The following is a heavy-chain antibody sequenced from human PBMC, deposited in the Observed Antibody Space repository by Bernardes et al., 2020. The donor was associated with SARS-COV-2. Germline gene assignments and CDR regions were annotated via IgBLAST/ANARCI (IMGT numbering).Heavy chain of an antibody. Sequence: GGSLRLSCVASGFSLSNYYMSWVRQAPGKGLDWLSYISRSGGDIYYADSLRGRFFISRDNAQNSLYLEMDTLRNEDTAVYYWARLFCGGDCYSNHNVLLDWYFDVWGRGTLVTVSS. CDR2: ISRSGGDI. CDR3: ARLFCGGDCYSNHNVLLDWYFDV. J-gene: IGHJ2*01. D-gene: IGHD2-21*02. V-gene: IGHV3-11*01. CDR1: GFSLSNYY.